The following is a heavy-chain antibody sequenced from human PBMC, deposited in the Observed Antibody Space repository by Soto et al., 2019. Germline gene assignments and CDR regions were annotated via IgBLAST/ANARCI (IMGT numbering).Heavy chain of an antibody. V-gene: IGHV4-34*01. Sequence: TSETLSLTCAVYGGSFSGYYWSWIRQPPGKGLEWIGEINHSGSTNYNPSLKSRVTISVDTSKNQFSLKLSSVTAADTAVYYCAREIKPYYDILTGYPDGMDVWGQGTTVTVSS. CDR1: GGSFSGYY. CDR2: INHSGST. J-gene: IGHJ6*02. CDR3: AREIKPYYDILTGYPDGMDV. D-gene: IGHD3-9*01.